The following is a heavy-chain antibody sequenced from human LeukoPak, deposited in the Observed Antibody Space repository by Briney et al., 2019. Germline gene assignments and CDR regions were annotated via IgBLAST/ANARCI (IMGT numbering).Heavy chain of an antibody. J-gene: IGHJ4*02. V-gene: IGHV5-51*01. CDR1: GYSFTNYW. CDR2: IYPGDSDT. D-gene: IGHD6-13*01. CDR3: ARPRYSSSWSPGY. Sequence: GESLKISCKGSGYSFTNYWIGWVRQMPGKGLEWMGIIYPGDSDTRYSPSFQGQVTISADKSISTAYLQWSSLKASDTAMYYCARPRYSSSWSPGYWGQGTLVTVSS.